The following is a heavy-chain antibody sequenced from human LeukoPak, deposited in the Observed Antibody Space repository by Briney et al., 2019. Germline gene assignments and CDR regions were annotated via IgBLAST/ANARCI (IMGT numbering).Heavy chain of an antibody. CDR3: ARRRIAVAGTVGAFDI. J-gene: IGHJ3*02. CDR1: GGSISSYY. V-gene: IGHV4-59*01. Sequence: PSETLSLTCTVSGGSISSYYWSWIRQPPGKGLEWIGYIYYSGSTNYNPSLKSRVTISVDTSKNQFSLKLSSVTAADTAVYYCARRRIAVAGTVGAFDIWGQGTMVTVSS. CDR2: IYYSGST. D-gene: IGHD6-19*01.